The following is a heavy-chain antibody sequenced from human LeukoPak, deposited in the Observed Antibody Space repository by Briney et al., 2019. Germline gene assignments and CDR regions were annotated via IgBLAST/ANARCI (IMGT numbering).Heavy chain of an antibody. CDR1: GYTFTSYD. CDR2: MNPNSGNT. Sequence: ASVKVSCKASGYTFTSYDINWVRQATGQGLEWMGWMNPNSGNTGYAQKFQGRVTITRNTSISTAYMELSSLRSEDTAMYYCARVGSGYSSGWNYGGDYWGQGTLVTVSS. J-gene: IGHJ4*02. CDR3: ARVGSGYSSGWNYGGDY. V-gene: IGHV1-8*03. D-gene: IGHD6-19*01.